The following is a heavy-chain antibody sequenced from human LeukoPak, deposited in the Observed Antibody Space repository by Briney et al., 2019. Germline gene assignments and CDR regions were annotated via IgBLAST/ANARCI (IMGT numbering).Heavy chain of an antibody. D-gene: IGHD1-14*01. CDR3: AKDRTSLGITAHFDY. J-gene: IGHJ4*02. V-gene: IGHV3-7*03. CDR2: IKQDGSDK. Sequence: GGSLRLSCAASGFTFSTSWMTWVRQAPGKGLEWVANIKQDGSDKYYMDSVKGRFAISRDNAKNSLYLQMNSLRPEDTALYYCAKDRTSLGITAHFDYWGQGTLVTVST. CDR1: GFTFSTSW.